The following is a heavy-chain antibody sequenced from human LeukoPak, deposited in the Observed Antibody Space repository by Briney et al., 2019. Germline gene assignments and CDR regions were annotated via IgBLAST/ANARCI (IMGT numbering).Heavy chain of an antibody. V-gene: IGHV3-23*01. J-gene: IGHJ4*02. D-gene: IGHD6-19*01. CDR1: GFTFSSYA. Sequence: PGGSLRLSCAASGFTFSSYAMTWVRQAPGKGLEWVSAISGSGGSTYYADSVKGRFTISRDNAKNSLYLQMNSLRAEDTAVYYCARDFEQWLVLFDYWGQGTLVTVSS. CDR2: ISGSGGST. CDR3: ARDFEQWLVLFDY.